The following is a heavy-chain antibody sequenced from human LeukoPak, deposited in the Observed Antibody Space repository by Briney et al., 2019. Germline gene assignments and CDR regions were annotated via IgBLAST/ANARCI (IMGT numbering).Heavy chain of an antibody. V-gene: IGHV4-39*07. CDR2: S. J-gene: IGHJ6*02. D-gene: IGHD3-16*02. CDR1: GGSMTAGDYY. Sequence: SETLSLTCTVSGGSMTAGDYYWGWVRQPPGTGLQWIATSYQGASLKSRVTISLDTSKNQFSLRLTSVTAADTAVYYCARIYGLYQEAMDVWGPGTTVTVSS. CDR3: ARIYGLYQEAMDV.